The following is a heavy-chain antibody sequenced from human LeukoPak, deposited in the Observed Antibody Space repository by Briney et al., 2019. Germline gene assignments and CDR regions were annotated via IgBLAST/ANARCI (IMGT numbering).Heavy chain of an antibody. Sequence: SETLSLTCTVSGGSISSYYWSWIRQPPGKGPEWIGYIYYTGSTNYNPSLKSRVTISVDTSKNQFSLKLSSVTAADTAVYYCARGIAVAGADYWGQGTLVTVSS. J-gene: IGHJ4*02. V-gene: IGHV4-59*01. CDR2: IYYTGST. D-gene: IGHD6-19*01. CDR1: GGSISSYY. CDR3: ARGIAVAGADY.